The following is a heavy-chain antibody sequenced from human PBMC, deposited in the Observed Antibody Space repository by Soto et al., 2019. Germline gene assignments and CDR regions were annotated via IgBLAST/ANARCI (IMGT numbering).Heavy chain of an antibody. V-gene: IGHV1-18*01. CDR2: ISGYNGHT. CDR1: GYTFTSYG. Sequence: QVQLVQSGAEVKKPGASVKVSCKASGYTFTSYGISWVRQAPGQGLEWMGWISGYNGHTNYAQKLQGRVTMTTDTSTSTACRELGSLRSDDTAVYYCARVDYDFWSGQHYYFDYWGQGTLVTVSS. D-gene: IGHD3-3*01. J-gene: IGHJ4*02. CDR3: ARVDYDFWSGQHYYFDY.